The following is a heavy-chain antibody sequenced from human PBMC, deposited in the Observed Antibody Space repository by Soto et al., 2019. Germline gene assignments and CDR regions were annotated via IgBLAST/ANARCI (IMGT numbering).Heavy chain of an antibody. CDR3: VRDGRDCSSVRCDTPGRVYGLDV. D-gene: IGHD2-2*01. V-gene: IGHV3-30*01. CDR2: VSFDGTKT. J-gene: IGHJ6*02. Sequence: QVQLVESGGGVVQPGQSLRLSCEGSGFTFTNFPMFWVRQAPGNGLECVASVSFDGTKTFYEDSLQGRFTVSRDNSKDTLSLQMDSLRPEETAVYFCVRDGRDCSSVRCDTPGRVYGLDVWGQGTAVTVSS. CDR1: GFTFTNFP.